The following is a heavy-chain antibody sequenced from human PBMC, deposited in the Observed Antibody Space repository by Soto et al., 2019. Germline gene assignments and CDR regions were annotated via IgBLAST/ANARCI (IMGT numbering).Heavy chain of an antibody. V-gene: IGHV4-4*02. Sequence: QMQLRESGPGLVKPSGTLSLTCTVYGDSITNNHWWSLVRQPPGKGPELIGEIYHTVIANYNPSLDRRVAFSVDKSKNQFALSLTSVTAAATAVYYCVSKWGPYYYGLDVWGQGTTVSVSS. CDR3: VSKWGPYYYGLDV. D-gene: IGHD7-27*01. CDR1: GDSITNNHW. J-gene: IGHJ6*02. CDR2: IYHTVIA.